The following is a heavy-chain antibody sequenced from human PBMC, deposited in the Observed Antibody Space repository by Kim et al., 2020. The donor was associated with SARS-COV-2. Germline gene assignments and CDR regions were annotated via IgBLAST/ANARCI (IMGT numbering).Heavy chain of an antibody. Sequence: ASVKVSCKASGYTFTSYGISWVRQAPGQGLEWMGWISAYNGNTNYAQKLQGRVTMTTDTSTSTAYMELRSLRSDYTDVYYCARRYSSSWGEYYGMDVWGQGTTVTVSS. CDR3: ARRYSSSWGEYYGMDV. CDR2: ISAYNGNT. V-gene: IGHV1-18*01. J-gene: IGHJ6*02. CDR1: GYTFTSYG. D-gene: IGHD6-13*01.